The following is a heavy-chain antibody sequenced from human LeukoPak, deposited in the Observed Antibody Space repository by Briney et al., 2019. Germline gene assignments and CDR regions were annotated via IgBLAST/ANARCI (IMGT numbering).Heavy chain of an antibody. V-gene: IGHV4-39*01. D-gene: IGHD3-22*01. CDR3: ARQYYYNRAIYSKLDF. J-gene: IGHJ4*02. Sequence: PSETLSLTCTVSGGSITNSYYWGWIRQPPGKGLELIGSMYYSGSTYYNPSLKSRVTISVDTSKNQFSLKLSSVTAADTAVYYCARQYYYNRAIYSKLDFWGQGALVTVSS. CDR1: GGSITNSYY. CDR2: MYYSGST.